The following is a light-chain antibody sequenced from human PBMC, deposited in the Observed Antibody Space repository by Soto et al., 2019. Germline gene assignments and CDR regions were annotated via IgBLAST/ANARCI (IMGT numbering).Light chain of an antibody. CDR2: TGS. CDR3: QQANSFPLT. V-gene: IGKV1-12*01. CDR1: QGISSW. J-gene: IGKJ4*01. Sequence: DIQMTQSPSSVSASVGDRVSITCRARQGISSWLAWYQQKPGRAPKLLIYTGSSLQSGVPSRFIGTGSGTDFTLTISSLQTEDVATYYCQQANSFPLTFGGGTKVEIK.